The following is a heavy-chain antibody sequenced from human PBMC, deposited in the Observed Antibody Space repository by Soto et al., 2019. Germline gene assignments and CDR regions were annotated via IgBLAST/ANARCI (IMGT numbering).Heavy chain of an antibody. D-gene: IGHD3-10*01. CDR2: IIPIFGTA. J-gene: IGHJ5*02. CDR1: GGTFSSYA. V-gene: IGHV1-69*13. Sequence: SVKVSCKASGGTFSSYAISWVRQAPGQGLEWMGGIIPIFGTANYAQKFQGRVTITADESTSTAYMELSSLRSEDTAVYYCAGIRGPGPNWFDPWGQGILVTVSS. CDR3: AGIRGPGPNWFDP.